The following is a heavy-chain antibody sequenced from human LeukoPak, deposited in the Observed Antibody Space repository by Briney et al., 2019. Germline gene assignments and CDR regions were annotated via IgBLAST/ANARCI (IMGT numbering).Heavy chain of an antibody. D-gene: IGHD6-19*01. CDR1: GGSFSGYY. J-gene: IGHJ4*02. CDR3: ARFSGWPYYFDY. V-gene: IGHV4-59*01. Sequence: PSETLSLTCAVYGGSFSGYYWSWIRQPPGKGLEWIGYIYYSGSTNYNPSLKSRVTISVDTSKNQFSLKLSSVTAADTAVYYCARFSGWPYYFDYWGQGTLVTVSS. CDR2: IYYSGST.